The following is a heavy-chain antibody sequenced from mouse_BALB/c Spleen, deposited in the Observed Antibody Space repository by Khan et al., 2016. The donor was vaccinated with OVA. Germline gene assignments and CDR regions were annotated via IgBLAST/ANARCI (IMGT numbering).Heavy chain of an antibody. CDR1: GFAFRSYE. CDR2: ISGTGLYT. J-gene: IGHJ3*01. V-gene: IGHV5-9*02. D-gene: IGHD2-10*01. CDR3: ARPSYYGNPWFTY. Sequence: DVMLVESGGGLVKPGGSLKLSCAPSGFAFRSYEMSWVRQTPEKRLEWVATISGTGLYTYYPDSVKGRFTISRDNARNTLYLQMSSLRSEDTALYYCARPSYYGNPWFTYWGQGTLVTVSA.